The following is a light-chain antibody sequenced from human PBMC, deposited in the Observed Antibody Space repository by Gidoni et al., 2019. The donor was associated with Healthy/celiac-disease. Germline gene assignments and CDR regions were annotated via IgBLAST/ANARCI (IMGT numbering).Light chain of an antibody. CDR2: DAS. V-gene: IGKV3-11*01. CDR3: QQRSNWPPGT. J-gene: IGKJ4*01. Sequence: EIVLTQSPATLSLSPGERATLSCRASQSVSSYLAWYQQKPGQAPRLVSYDASNRATGIPARFSGSGSGTDFTLTISSLEPEDFAVYYCQQRSNWPPGTFXGXTKVEIK. CDR1: QSVSSY.